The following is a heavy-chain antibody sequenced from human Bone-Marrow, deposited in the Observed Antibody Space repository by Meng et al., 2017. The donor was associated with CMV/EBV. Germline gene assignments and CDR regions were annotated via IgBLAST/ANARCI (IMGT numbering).Heavy chain of an antibody. Sequence: GGSLRLSCAASGFTFSSYGMHWVRQAPGKGLEWVAFIRYDGSNKYYADSVKGRFTISRDNSKNTLYLQMNSLRAEDTAVYYCATGPYSGSYFDYWGQGTRVTVSS. CDR3: ATGPYSGSYFDY. D-gene: IGHD1-26*01. V-gene: IGHV3-30*02. CDR2: IRYDGSNK. J-gene: IGHJ4*02. CDR1: GFTFSSYG.